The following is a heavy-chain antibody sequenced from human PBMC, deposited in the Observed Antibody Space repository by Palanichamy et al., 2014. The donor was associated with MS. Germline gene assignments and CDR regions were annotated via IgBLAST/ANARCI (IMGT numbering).Heavy chain of an antibody. V-gene: IGHV3-7*01. CDR1: GFSFSSYW. J-gene: IGHJ4*02. CDR3: AKIGYSGWNFDY. D-gene: IGHD6-19*01. CDR2: INQGAGAE. Sequence: EVQLVESGGGLVQPGGSLRLSCAASGFSFSSYWMTWVRQAPGKGLEWVANINQGAGAEHYVDSVKGRFTISRDDAKNSLYLQMNSLRAEDTAVYYCAKIGYSGWNFDYWGQGTLVTVSS.